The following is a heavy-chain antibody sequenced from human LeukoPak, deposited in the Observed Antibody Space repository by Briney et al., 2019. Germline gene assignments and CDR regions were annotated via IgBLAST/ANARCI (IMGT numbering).Heavy chain of an antibody. D-gene: IGHD6-19*01. J-gene: IGHJ4*02. Sequence: ASVTVSCKASGYTFTGYYMHWVRQAPGQGLEWMGWINPNSGGTNYAQKFQGRVTMTRDTSISTAYMELSRLRSDDTAVYYCARWSIAVADFYFDYWGQGTLVTVSS. CDR1: GYTFTGYY. CDR2: INPNSGGT. V-gene: IGHV1-2*02. CDR3: ARWSIAVADFYFDY.